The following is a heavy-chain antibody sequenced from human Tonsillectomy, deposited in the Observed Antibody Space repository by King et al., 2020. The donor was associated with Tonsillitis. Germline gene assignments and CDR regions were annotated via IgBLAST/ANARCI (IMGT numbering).Heavy chain of an antibody. J-gene: IGHJ6*02. CDR3: ARDHYYGSGFYGMDV. CDR1: GLTVSSNY. CDR2: IYSGGST. D-gene: IGHD3-10*01. Sequence: VQLVESGGGLIQPGGSLRLSCAAAGLTVSSNYMSWVRQAPGKGLERVSVIYSGGSTYYADSVKGRFTTSRANAKTTLHLQMNSLTAEDTAGYYCARDHYYGSGFYGMDVWGQGTTVIVSS. V-gene: IGHV3-53*01.